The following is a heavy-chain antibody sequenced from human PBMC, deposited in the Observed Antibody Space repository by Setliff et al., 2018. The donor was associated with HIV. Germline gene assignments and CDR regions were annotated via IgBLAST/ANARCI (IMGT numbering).Heavy chain of an antibody. V-gene: IGHV4-34*01. CDR3: AREAEAGTFDY. CDR2: INHSGST. CDR1: GGSFSGYY. D-gene: IGHD6-19*01. Sequence: SETLSLTCAVYGGSFSGYYWSWVRQPPGKGLEWIGEINHSGSTNYNPSLKSRVTVSVDTSKNQFSLKVSSVTAADTAVYYCAREAEAGTFDYWGQGTLVTVSS. J-gene: IGHJ4*02.